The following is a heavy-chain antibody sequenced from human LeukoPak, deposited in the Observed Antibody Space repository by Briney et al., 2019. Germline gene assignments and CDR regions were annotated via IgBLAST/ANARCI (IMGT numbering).Heavy chain of an antibody. Sequence: ASVKVSCEASGYTFTGNYMHWVRQAPGQGLEWMGRINPNSGGTNYAQKFQGRVTMTRDTSISTAYMELSRLRSDDTAVYYCARVGYSYGYDFDYWGQGTLVTVSS. CDR2: INPNSGGT. V-gene: IGHV1-2*06. CDR1: GYTFTGNY. D-gene: IGHD5-18*01. CDR3: ARVGYSYGYDFDY. J-gene: IGHJ4*02.